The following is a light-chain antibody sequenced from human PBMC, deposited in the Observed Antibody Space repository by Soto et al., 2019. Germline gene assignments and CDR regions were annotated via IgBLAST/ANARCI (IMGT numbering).Light chain of an antibody. Sequence: SVLPQPASVSVSPGQSITISCTGTSSDVGSYNLVSWYQQHPGKAPKLMIYEGSKRPSGISSRFSGSKSGNTASLTISGLQAEDEADFYCCSYASSGTYVFGTGTKVTVL. CDR3: CSYASSGTYV. J-gene: IGLJ1*01. V-gene: IGLV2-23*01. CDR1: SSDVGSYNL. CDR2: EGS.